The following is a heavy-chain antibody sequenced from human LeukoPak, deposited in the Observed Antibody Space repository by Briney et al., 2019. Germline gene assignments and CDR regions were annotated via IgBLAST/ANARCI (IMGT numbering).Heavy chain of an antibody. Sequence: GGSLRLSCAASGFTLSSYWMSWVGQAPGKGLEWVANIKQDGSEKYYVDSVKGRFTISRDNAKNSLYLQMNSLRAEDTAVYYCARASITMVRGAFDYWGQGTLVTVSS. CDR1: GFTLSSYW. V-gene: IGHV3-7*01. D-gene: IGHD3-10*01. J-gene: IGHJ4*02. CDR3: ARASITMVRGAFDY. CDR2: IKQDGSEK.